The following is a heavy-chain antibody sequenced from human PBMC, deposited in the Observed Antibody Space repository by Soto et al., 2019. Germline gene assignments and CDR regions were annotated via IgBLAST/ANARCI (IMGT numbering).Heavy chain of an antibody. V-gene: IGHV4-34*01. CDR1: GGSFSGYA. J-gene: IGHJ4*02. Sequence: QVQLQQWGAGLLKPSETLSLTCAVYGGSFSGYAWSWIRQTPGKGLEWIGDINHSGSTNYNPSLKXRXXISVDTSKHQFPLKLSSVTAADTAVYYCARGVPGYWGQGSLVTVSS. D-gene: IGHD7-27*01. CDR2: INHSGST. CDR3: ARGVPGY.